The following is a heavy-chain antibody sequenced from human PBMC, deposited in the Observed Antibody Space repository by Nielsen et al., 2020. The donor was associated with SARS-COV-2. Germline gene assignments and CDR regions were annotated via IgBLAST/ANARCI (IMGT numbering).Heavy chain of an antibody. CDR1: GFTFSTYA. D-gene: IGHD2-21*01. Sequence: GGSLRLSCAASGFTFSTYAMNWVRQAPGKGLEWVSVIGDDGTGINYANSVKGRFTISRDNSKNTLYLQMNGLRAEDTAVYYCAKARAGRYPQSRILDNWAQGTLVTVSA. V-gene: IGHV3-23*01. J-gene: IGHJ4*02. CDR3: AKARAGRYPQSRILDN. CDR2: IGDDGTGI.